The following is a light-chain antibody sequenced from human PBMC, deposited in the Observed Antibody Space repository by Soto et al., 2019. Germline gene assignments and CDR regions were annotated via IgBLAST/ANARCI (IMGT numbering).Light chain of an antibody. CDR2: ATS. CDR3: HQLNSYPLS. J-gene: IGKJ4*01. CDR1: QGINSY. V-gene: IGKV1-9*01. Sequence: IQLTQSPSSLSASVGDRVTITCRASQGINSYFAWYQQKPGRAPKLLIYATSTLQSGVPSRFSGSGSGTDFTLTISSLQPEDFATSYCHQLNSYPLSFGGGTKVEIK.